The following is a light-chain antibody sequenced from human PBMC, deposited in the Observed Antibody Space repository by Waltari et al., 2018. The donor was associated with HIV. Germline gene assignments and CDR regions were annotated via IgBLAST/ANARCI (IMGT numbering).Light chain of an antibody. CDR2: DFR. CDR3: CSYAGSYGVV. CDR1: SSDVGGYNY. Sequence: QSALTQPRSVSGSPGQSVTISCTGTSSDVGGYNYVSWYQQHPGKAPKLMIYDFRKRPSGVPDLCSGAKSCKTASLTISGRQAEDEADYCGCSYAGSYGVVFGGGTKLTVL. J-gene: IGLJ2*01. V-gene: IGLV2-11*01.